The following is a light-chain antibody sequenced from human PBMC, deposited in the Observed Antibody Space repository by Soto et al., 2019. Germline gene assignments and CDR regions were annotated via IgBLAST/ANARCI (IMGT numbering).Light chain of an antibody. CDR3: QQYGSSPLT. Sequence: EILFTQSPGTLSLSPGERATLSCRASQSVSSSYLAWYQQKPGQPPRILIYGASSRATGIPDRFSGSGSGTDCTLTISRLEPEDFAVYYGQQYGSSPLTFGGGTKVDIK. CDR2: GAS. CDR1: QSVSSSY. J-gene: IGKJ4*01. V-gene: IGKV3-20*01.